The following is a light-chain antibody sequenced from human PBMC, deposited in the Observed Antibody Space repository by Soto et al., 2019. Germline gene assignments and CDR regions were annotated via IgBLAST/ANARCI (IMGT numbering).Light chain of an antibody. V-gene: IGKV1-39*01. CDR3: QQSYTMSPNT. CDR1: QGISTY. Sequence: IQMTQSPSSLSASVGDRVNITCRASQGISTYLNWYQQTPGKAPKLLIHAASSLHRGVPSRFSGGGSGTDFTLIISGLKPEDFATYYCQQSYTMSPNTVGQGTKLEIK. J-gene: IGKJ2*01. CDR2: AAS.